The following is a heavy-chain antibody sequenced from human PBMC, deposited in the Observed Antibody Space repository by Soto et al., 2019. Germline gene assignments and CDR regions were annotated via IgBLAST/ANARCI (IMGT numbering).Heavy chain of an antibody. CDR2: IYSGGST. D-gene: IGHD3-10*01. CDR1: GFTVSSNY. Sequence: GGSLRLSCAASGFTVSSNYMSWVRQAPGKGLEWVSVIYSGGSTYYADSVKGRFTISRHNSKNTLYLQMNSLRAEDTAVYYCARDGYGSGSYFGYWGQGTLVTVSS. V-gene: IGHV3-53*04. J-gene: IGHJ4*02. CDR3: ARDGYGSGSYFGY.